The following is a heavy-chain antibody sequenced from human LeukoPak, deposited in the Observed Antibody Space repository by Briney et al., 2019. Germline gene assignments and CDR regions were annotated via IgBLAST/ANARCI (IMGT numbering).Heavy chain of an antibody. CDR1: GLTFSSYA. Sequence: PGGSLRLSCAASGLTFSSYAMSWVRRAPGKGLEWVSTIIGSGGSTYYADSVKGRFTISRDNSKNTLYLQMNSLTAADTAIYYCAKDRYDSSGYYDYWGQGTLVTVSS. J-gene: IGHJ4*02. V-gene: IGHV3-23*01. CDR2: IIGSGGST. D-gene: IGHD3-22*01. CDR3: AKDRYDSSGYYDY.